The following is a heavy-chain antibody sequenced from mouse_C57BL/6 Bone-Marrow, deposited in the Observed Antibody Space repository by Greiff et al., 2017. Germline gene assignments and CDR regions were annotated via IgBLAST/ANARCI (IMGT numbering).Heavy chain of an antibody. CDR1: GYTFTSYG. D-gene: IGHD1-1*01. CDR3: ARTFITTVVAPYYAMDY. J-gene: IGHJ4*01. CDR2: IYPRSGNT. Sequence: VQLQQSGAELARPGASVKLSCKASGYTFTSYGISWVKQRTGQGLEWIGEIYPRSGNTYYTEKFKGKATLTADKSSSTAYMELRNLTSEDSAVYFCARTFITTVVAPYYAMDYWGQGTSVTVSS. V-gene: IGHV1-81*01.